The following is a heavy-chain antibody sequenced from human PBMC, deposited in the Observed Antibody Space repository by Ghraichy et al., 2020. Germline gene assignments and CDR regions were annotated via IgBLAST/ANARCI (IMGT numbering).Heavy chain of an antibody. CDR3: ARWYSSGWLHIEYFDY. CDR2: INHSGST. V-gene: IGHV4-34*01. J-gene: IGHJ4*02. Sequence: SETLSLTCAVYGGSFSGYYWSWIRQPPGKGLEWIGEINHSGSTNYNPSLKSRVTISVDTSKNQFSLKLSSVTAADTAVYYCARWYSSGWLHIEYFDYWGQGTLVTVSS. CDR1: GGSFSGYY. D-gene: IGHD6-19*01.